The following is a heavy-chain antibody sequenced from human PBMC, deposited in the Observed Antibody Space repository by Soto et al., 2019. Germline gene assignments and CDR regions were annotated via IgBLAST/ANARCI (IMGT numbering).Heavy chain of an antibody. CDR2: IYHSGST. V-gene: IGHV4-30-2*01. Sequence: KPSETLSLTCAVSGGSISSGGYSWSWIRQPPGKGLEWIGYIYHSGSTYYNPSLKSRVTISVDRSKNQFSLKLSSVTAADTAVYYCARDNVVGAKDYYYYGMDVWGQGTTVTVSS. D-gene: IGHD1-26*01. CDR1: GGSISSGGYS. J-gene: IGHJ6*02. CDR3: ARDNVVGAKDYYYYGMDV.